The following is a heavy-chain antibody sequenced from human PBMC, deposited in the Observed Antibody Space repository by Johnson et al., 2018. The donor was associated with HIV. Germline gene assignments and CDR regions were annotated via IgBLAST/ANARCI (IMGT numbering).Heavy chain of an antibody. CDR1: GFAFNAYG. CDR3: AREVAAVGDAFDI. V-gene: IGHV3-30*02. Sequence: QMQLVESGGGVVQPGGSLTLSCAASGFAFNAYGMHWVRQAPGKGLQWVTFIRYDGSNKYYADSVNGRFTISRDNSKNTLYLQMNSLRAEDTAVYYCAREVAAVGDAFDIWGQGTMVTVSS. CDR2: IRYDGSNK. J-gene: IGHJ3*02. D-gene: IGHD6-13*01.